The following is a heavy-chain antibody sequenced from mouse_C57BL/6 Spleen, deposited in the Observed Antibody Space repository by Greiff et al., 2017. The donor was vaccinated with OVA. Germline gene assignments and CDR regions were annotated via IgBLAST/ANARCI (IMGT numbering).Heavy chain of an antibody. Sequence: QVQLQQSGAELAKPGASVKLSCKASGYTFTSYWMHWVKQRPGQGLEWIGYINPSSGYTKYNQKFKDKATLTVDKSSSTAYMQLSSLTSEDSAVYYCATRAWFAYWGQGTLVTVSA. CDR2: INPSSGYT. V-gene: IGHV1-7*01. CDR1: GYTFTSYW. CDR3: ATRAWFAY. J-gene: IGHJ3*01.